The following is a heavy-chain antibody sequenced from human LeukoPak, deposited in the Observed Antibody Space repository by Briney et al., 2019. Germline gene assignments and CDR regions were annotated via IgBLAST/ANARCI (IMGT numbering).Heavy chain of an antibody. CDR3: ARDGSTGSGYFDY. D-gene: IGHD2-8*02. Sequence: PGGSLRLSCAASGFTFSSYAMSWVRQAPGKGLQWVSAISASGGSTYYADSVKGRFTISRDNSKNTLYLQMNSLRAEDTAVYFCARDGSTGSGYFDYWGQGTLIAISS. V-gene: IGHV3-23*01. J-gene: IGHJ4*02. CDR1: GFTFSSYA. CDR2: ISASGGST.